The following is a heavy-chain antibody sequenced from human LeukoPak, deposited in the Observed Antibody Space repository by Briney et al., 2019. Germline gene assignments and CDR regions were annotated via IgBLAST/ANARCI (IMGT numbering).Heavy chain of an antibody. V-gene: IGHV4-39*07. CDR2: ISFAGTS. D-gene: IGHD3-10*01. J-gene: IGHJ1*01. Sequence: SETLSLTCTVSIGSIRTSDYNWAWIRQPPGKGLEWIGTISFAGTSDYNPSPRSRVTMSLDPSKTQLSLKLISVTAADTATYYCAGDSRNTWFYDWGQGTLVTVSS. CDR1: IGSIRTSDYN. CDR3: AGDSRNTWFYD.